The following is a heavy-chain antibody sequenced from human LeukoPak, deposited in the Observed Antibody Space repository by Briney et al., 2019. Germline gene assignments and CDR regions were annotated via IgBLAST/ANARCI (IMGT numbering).Heavy chain of an antibody. CDR2: TYYRSKWYN. J-gene: IGHJ4*02. Sequence: SQTLSLTCAISGDSVSSNSVAWNWIRQSPSRGLEWLGRTYYRSKWYNGYAVSVKGRITINPDTSKNQFSLQLNSVTPEDTAVYYCARDHCSGGSCHWRFDYWGQGTLVTVSS. V-gene: IGHV6-1*01. D-gene: IGHD2-15*01. CDR1: GDSVSSNSVA. CDR3: ARDHCSGGSCHWRFDY.